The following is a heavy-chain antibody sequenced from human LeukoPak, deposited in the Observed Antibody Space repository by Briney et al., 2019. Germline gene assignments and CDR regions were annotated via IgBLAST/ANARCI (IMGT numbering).Heavy chain of an antibody. CDR3: ARETSTSCVDY. V-gene: IGHV4-39*07. J-gene: IGHJ4*02. CDR1: GGSISSSSYY. Sequence: SETLSLTCTVSGGSISSSSYYWGWIRQPPGKGLEWIGGIYYSGSTYYNPSLKSRVTISVDTSKNQFSLKLSSVTAADTAVYYCARETSTSCVDYWGQGTLVTVSS. D-gene: IGHD2-2*01. CDR2: IYYSGST.